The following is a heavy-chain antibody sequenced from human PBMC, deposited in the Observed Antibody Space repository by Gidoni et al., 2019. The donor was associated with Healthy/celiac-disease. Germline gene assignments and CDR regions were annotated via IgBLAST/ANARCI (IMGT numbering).Heavy chain of an antibody. CDR1: GYTFTNYL. CDR3: ARGFYDSSGVSGMDV. CDR2: ITPSGGSP. D-gene: IGHD3-22*01. V-gene: IGHV1-46*01. Sequence: QVQLVQSGTEVEKPGASVKVSCKTSGYTFTNYLLHWVRQAPGQGLECMGVITPSGGSPSYAQRFKGRITMTIDTSTSTAYMELSSLRSEDTAVYYCARGFYDSSGVSGMDVWGQGTTVTVSS. J-gene: IGHJ6*02.